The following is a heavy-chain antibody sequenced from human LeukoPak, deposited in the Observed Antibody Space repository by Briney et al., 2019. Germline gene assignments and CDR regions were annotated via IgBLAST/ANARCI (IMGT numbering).Heavy chain of an antibody. CDR3: AKDMLGGYASFDY. Sequence: AGGSLRLSCAASGFTFDDYAMRWVRQAPGKGLEWVSGISWNSGSIVYADSVKGRFTISRDNAKNSLYLQMDSLRAEDTALYYCAKDMLGGYASFDYWGQGTLVTVSS. CDR2: ISWNSGSI. V-gene: IGHV3-9*01. J-gene: IGHJ4*02. D-gene: IGHD5-18*01. CDR1: GFTFDDYA.